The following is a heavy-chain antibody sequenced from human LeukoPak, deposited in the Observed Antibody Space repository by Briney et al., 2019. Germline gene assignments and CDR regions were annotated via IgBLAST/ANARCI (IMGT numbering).Heavy chain of an antibody. D-gene: IGHD2-2*01. CDR1: GGSFSGYY. V-gene: IGHV4-34*01. Sequence: SETLSLTCAVYGGSFSGYYWSWIRQPPGKRLEWIGEINHSGSTNYNPSLKSRVTISVDTSKNQFSLKLSSVTAADTAVYYCARRPRYCSSTSCSLDYWGQGTLVTVSS. CDR2: INHSGST. CDR3: ARRPRYCSSTSCSLDY. J-gene: IGHJ4*02.